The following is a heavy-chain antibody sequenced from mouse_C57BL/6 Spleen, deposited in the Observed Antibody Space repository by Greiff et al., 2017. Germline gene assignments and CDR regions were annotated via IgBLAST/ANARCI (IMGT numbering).Heavy chain of an antibody. CDR2: ISSGSSTI. Sequence: EVKLVESGGGLVKPGGSLKLSCAASGFTFSDYGMHWVRQAPEKGLEWVAYISSGSSTIYYADTVKGRFTISRDNAKNTLFLQMTSLRSEDTAMYYCARPDYYGRGAYFDDWGQGTTLTVSS. D-gene: IGHD1-1*01. V-gene: IGHV5-17*01. CDR3: ARPDYYGRGAYFDD. CDR1: GFTFSDYG. J-gene: IGHJ2*01.